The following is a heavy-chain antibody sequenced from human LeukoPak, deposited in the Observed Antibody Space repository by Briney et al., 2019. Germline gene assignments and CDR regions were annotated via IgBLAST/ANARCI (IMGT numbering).Heavy chain of an antibody. CDR1: GGSISNYY. J-gene: IGHJ4*02. CDR3: ARTRYCISTSCYFDY. Sequence: PSETLSLTCTVSGGSISNYYWGWIRQPPGKGLEWIGYIYYSGSTKYNPSLKSRVTISVDTSKNQFSLELSSVTAADTAVYYCARTRYCISTSCYFDYWGQGTLVTASS. D-gene: IGHD2-2*01. CDR2: IYYSGST. V-gene: IGHV4-59*01.